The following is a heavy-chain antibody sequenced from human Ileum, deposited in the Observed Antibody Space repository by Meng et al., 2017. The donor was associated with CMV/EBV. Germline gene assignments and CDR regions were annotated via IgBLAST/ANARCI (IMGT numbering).Heavy chain of an antibody. D-gene: IGHD5-12*01. Sequence: GESLKISCAASGFIFSTYAMHWVRQAPGKGLEWVAVISYDGSHKYYADFVKGRFTISKDNSNNTLYLQMNSLRADDTAVYYCAREAFSGGYDDGFDPWGQGTLVTVSS. J-gene: IGHJ5*02. CDR3: AREAFSGGYDDGFDP. CDR1: GFIFSTYA. CDR2: ISYDGSHK. V-gene: IGHV3-30*01.